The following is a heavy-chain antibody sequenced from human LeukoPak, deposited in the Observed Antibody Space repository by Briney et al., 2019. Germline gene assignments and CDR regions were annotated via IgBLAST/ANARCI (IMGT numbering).Heavy chain of an antibody. CDR1: GFTFGSYG. CDR3: AKGWQLVDY. CDR2: TSYDGSNK. J-gene: IGHJ4*02. Sequence: GGSLRLSCAVSGFTFGSYGMHWVRQAPGKGLEWVAVTSYDGSNKYYADSVKGRFTISRDNSKNTLYLQMSSLRVEDTAVYYCAKGWQLVDYWGQGTLVTVSS. D-gene: IGHD6-13*01. V-gene: IGHV3-30*18.